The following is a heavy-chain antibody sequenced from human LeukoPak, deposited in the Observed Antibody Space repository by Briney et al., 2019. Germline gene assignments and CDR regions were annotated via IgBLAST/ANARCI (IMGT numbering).Heavy chain of an antibody. J-gene: IGHJ4*02. V-gene: IGHV3-30-3*02. CDR1: GFTFSSYV. Sequence: TGRSLRLSCAASGFTFSSYVMHWVRQAPGKGLEWVAVISYDGSNKYYADSVKGRFTISRDNSKNTLYLQMNSLRAEDTAVYYCAKPHSSSSPDYWGQGTLVTVSS. CDR3: AKPHSSSSPDY. CDR2: ISYDGSNK. D-gene: IGHD6-6*01.